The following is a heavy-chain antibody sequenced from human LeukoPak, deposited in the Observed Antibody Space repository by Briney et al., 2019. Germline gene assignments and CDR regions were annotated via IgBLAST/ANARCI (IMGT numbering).Heavy chain of an antibody. V-gene: IGHV1-46*01. CDR1: GGTFSSYA. CDR3: ASGQTYYDFWSGYYSFGGFDY. Sequence: ASVKVSCKASGGTFSSYAISWVRQAPGQGLEWMGIINPSGGSTSYAQKFQGRVAMTRDMSTSTVYMELSSLRSEDTAVYYCASGQTYYDFWSGYYSFGGFDYWGQGTLVTVSS. D-gene: IGHD3-3*01. CDR2: INPSGGST. J-gene: IGHJ4*02.